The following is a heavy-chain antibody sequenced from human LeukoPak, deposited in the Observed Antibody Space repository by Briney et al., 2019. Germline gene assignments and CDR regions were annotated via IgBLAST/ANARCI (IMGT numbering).Heavy chain of an antibody. CDR2: INPNSGGT. CDR3: ARCSAMVRGVMDFDY. J-gene: IGHJ4*02. D-gene: IGHD3-10*01. CDR1: GYTFTGYY. V-gene: IGHV1-2*02. Sequence: GASVKVSCKASGYTFTGYYMHWVRQAPGQGLEWMGWINPNSGGTNYAQKLQGRVTMTTDTSTSTAYMELRSLRSDDTAVYYCARCSAMVRGVMDFDYWGQGTLVTVSS.